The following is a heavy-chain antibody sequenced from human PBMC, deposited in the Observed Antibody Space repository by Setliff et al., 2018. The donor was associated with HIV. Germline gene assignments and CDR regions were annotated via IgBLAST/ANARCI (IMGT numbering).Heavy chain of an antibody. CDR1: GGSFTSYT. Sequence: SVKVSCKASGGSFTSYTFSWVRQAPGQGLEWMGRIIPIVTIAHYAEQFVGRVTITADKSTSTTYMEVSSLRSEDTALYYCAGSILTGYYTFGADYWGQGTLVTVSS. CDR2: IIPIVTIA. J-gene: IGHJ4*02. D-gene: IGHD3-9*01. CDR3: AGSILTGYYTFGADY. V-gene: IGHV1-69*02.